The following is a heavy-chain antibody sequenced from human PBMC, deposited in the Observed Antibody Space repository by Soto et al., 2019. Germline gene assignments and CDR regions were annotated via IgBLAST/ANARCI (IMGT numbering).Heavy chain of an antibody. CDR3: AKNKGRSSTPSFDY. J-gene: IGHJ4*02. V-gene: IGHV3-9*01. CDR2: ITWNSAST. CDR1: GFTFNDHA. Sequence: GGSLRLSCAASGFTFNDHAMHWVRQTPAMGLEWVAGITWNSASTAYADSVEGRFTISRDNSNNSLYLQMNSLRSEDTALYFCAKNKGRSSTPSFDYWGQGTLVTVSS.